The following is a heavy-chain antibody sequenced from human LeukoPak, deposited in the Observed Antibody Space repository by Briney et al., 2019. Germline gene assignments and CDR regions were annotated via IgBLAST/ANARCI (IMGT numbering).Heavy chain of an antibody. CDR3: AREYYDFWSGPYYFDY. D-gene: IGHD3-3*01. CDR1: AFTFSSYT. V-gene: IGHV3-30-3*01. J-gene: IGHJ4*02. CDR2: ISYDGSNK. Sequence: GGSLRLSCAASAFTFSSYTMHWVRQAPGKGLEWVAVISYDGSNKYYADSVKGRFTISRDNSKNTLYLQMNSLRAEDTAVYYCAREYYDFWSGPYYFDYWGQGTLVTVSS.